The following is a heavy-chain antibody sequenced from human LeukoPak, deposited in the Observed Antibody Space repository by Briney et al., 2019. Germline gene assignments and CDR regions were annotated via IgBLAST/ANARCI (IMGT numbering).Heavy chain of an antibody. Sequence: GGSLRLSCAASGFTFSNYAMSWVRQAPGKGLEWVSKISGSGGTTNYADSVKGRFTISRDNSKNTLYLQMNSLRAEDTAVYYCARGGGTDAFDIWGQGTMVTVSS. J-gene: IGHJ3*02. V-gene: IGHV3-23*01. CDR2: ISGSGGTT. CDR1: GFTFSNYA. D-gene: IGHD3-10*01. CDR3: ARGGGTDAFDI.